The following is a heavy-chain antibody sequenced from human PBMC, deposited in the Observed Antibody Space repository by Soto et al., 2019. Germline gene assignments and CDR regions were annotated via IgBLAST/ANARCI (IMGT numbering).Heavy chain of an antibody. J-gene: IGHJ4*02. CDR1: GYTFTSYD. V-gene: IGHV1-8*01. CDR2: MNPNSGDT. CDR3: ARDPFTLVRGVIPYLDY. Sequence: ASVKVSCKASGYTFTSYDINWVRQATGQGLEWMGWMNPNSGDTGYVEKFQGRVTMTRDTSITTAYMELSSLRSEDTAVYYCARDPFTLVRGVIPYLDYWGQGTLVTVSS. D-gene: IGHD3-10*01.